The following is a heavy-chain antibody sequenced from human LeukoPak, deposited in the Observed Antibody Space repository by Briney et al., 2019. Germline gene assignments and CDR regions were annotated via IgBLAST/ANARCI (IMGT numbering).Heavy chain of an antibody. J-gene: IGHJ3*02. V-gene: IGHV4-61*01. CDR2: IYYSGST. Sequence: SETLSLTCTVSGGSISSSSYYWSWIRQPPGKGLEWIGYIYYSGSTNYNPSLKSRVTISVDTSKNQFSLKLSSVTAADTAVYYCARDRTGDYALDAFDIWGQGTMVTVSS. D-gene: IGHD4-17*01. CDR3: ARDRTGDYALDAFDI. CDR1: GGSISSSSYY.